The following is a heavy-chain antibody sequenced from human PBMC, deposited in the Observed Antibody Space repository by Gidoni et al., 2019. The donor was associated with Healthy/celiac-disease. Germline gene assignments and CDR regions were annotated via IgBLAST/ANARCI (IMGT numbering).Heavy chain of an antibody. J-gene: IGHJ4*02. CDR3: ARGRGYNWNDDFDY. D-gene: IGHD1-1*01. CDR1: GFPFSSYA. Sequence: QVQLVESGGGVVQPGRSLRLSCAASGFPFSSYAMHWVRQAPGKGLEWVAVISYDGSNKYYADSVKGRFTISRDNSKNTLYLQMNSLRAEDTAVYYCARGRGYNWNDDFDYWGQGTLVTVSS. CDR2: ISYDGSNK. V-gene: IGHV3-30-3*01.